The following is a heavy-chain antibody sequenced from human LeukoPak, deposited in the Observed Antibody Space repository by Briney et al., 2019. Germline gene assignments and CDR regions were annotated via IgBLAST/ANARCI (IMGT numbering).Heavy chain of an antibody. CDR2: IDSSGHT. CDR1: GTSIITSY. V-gene: IGHV4-4*09. D-gene: IGHD5/OR15-5a*01. CDR3: AKGFYDSRLNSNPFDS. J-gene: IGHJ4*02. Sequence: PSETLSLTCTVSGTSIITSYWSWIRQFPGKGQEWIGFIDSSGHTDSNPSLSGRVTISIDTSKNQFFLRLTSVTAADTAVYYCAKGFYDSRLNSNPFDSWGRGTLVTVSS.